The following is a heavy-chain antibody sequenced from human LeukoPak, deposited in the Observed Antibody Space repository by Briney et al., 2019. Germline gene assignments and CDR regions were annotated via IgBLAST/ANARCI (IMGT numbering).Heavy chain of an antibody. CDR3: ARAPTSAYNRGWFDP. V-gene: IGHV4-34*01. J-gene: IGHJ5*02. D-gene: IGHD1-14*01. Sequence: SETLSLTCAVYGGSFSGYYWSWIRQPPGKGLEWIGEINHSGSTNYNPSLKSRVTISLDKSRNQFSLNLRSVTATDTAVYYCARAPTSAYNRGWFDPWGQGTQVTVSS. CDR1: GGSFSGYY. CDR2: INHSGST.